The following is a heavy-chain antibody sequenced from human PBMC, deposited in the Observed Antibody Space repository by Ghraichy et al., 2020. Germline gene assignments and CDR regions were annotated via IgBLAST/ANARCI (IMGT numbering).Heavy chain of an antibody. CDR3: ATDPFMVRGPVTKDV. D-gene: IGHD3-10*01. CDR1: GYTLTELS. V-gene: IGHV1-24*01. Sequence: ASVKVSCKVSGYTLTELSMHWVRQASGKGLEWMGGFDPEDGETIYAQKFQGRVTMTEDTSTDTAYMELSSLRSEDTAVYYCATDPFMVRGPVTKDVWGQGTTVTVSS. CDR2: FDPEDGET. J-gene: IGHJ6*02.